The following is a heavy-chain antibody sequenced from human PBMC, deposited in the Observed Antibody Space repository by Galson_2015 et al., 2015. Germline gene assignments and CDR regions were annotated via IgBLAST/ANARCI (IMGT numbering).Heavy chain of an antibody. D-gene: IGHD6-19*01. CDR3: AAVAGTRLNWFDP. Sequence: LRLSCAASGFTLRRYWMSWVRQAPGKGLERVANIKQDGSEKYYVDSAKGRFTISRDNAKNSLYLQMNSLRAEDTAVYYCAAVAGTRLNWFDPWGQGTLVTVSS. J-gene: IGHJ5*02. CDR2: IKQDGSEK. CDR1: GFTLRRYW. V-gene: IGHV3-7*03.